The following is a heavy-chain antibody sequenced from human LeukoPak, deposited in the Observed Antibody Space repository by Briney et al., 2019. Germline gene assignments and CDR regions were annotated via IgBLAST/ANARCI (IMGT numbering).Heavy chain of an antibody. Sequence: GASVKVSCKASGFTFTSSAVQWVRQARGQRLEWIGWIVVGSGNTNYAQKFQERVTITRDMSTSTAYMELSSLRSEDTAVYYCAAERDRSGSKQPGYYYGMDVWGQGTTVTVSS. V-gene: IGHV1-58*01. D-gene: IGHD1-26*01. J-gene: IGHJ6*02. CDR3: AAERDRSGSKQPGYYYGMDV. CDR2: IVVGSGNT. CDR1: GFTFTSSA.